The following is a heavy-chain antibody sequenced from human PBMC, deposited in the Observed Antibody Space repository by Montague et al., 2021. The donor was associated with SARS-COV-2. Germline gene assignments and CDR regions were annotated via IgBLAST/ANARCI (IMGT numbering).Heavy chain of an antibody. V-gene: IGHV6-1*01. Sequence: CAISGDSVSSNDAAWNWIRQSPSRGLEWLGRTYYRSTWYNDYAVSVTGRITINPDTSKNQFSLQLNSVTPEDTAVYYCASQFGITWYALDVWGQGTTVTVSS. CDR1: GDSVSSNDAA. CDR3: ASQFGITWYALDV. J-gene: IGHJ6*02. D-gene: IGHD3-10*01. CDR2: TYYRSTWYN.